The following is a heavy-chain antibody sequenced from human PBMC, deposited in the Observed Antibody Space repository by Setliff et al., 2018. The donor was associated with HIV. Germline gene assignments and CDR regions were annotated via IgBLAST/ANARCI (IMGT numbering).Heavy chain of an antibody. D-gene: IGHD2-15*01. CDR2: SIPNYSVE. J-gene: IGHJ6*04. CDR3: ARGGRWWGPNNPSPHFYHMDL. V-gene: IGHV1-69*10. Sequence: SGKVSCKASGGIGTYAISWVRQAPGQGLEWMGGSIPNYSVETQKFRDRGSIYVDQSRPTAYIELRNLRFDDTALYFCARGGRWWGPNNPSPHFYHMDLWGSGTSVTVSS. CDR1: GGIGTYA.